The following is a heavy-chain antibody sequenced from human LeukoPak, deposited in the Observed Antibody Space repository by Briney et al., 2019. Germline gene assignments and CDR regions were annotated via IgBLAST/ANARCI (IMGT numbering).Heavy chain of an antibody. D-gene: IGHD5-24*01. J-gene: IGHJ4*02. CDR1: GFTFSSYW. Sequence: GGSLRLSCASSGFTFSSYWMTWVRQAPGKGLEWVANLKEDGTEKYYVDSVKGRFTISRDNAKSSLYLQMDSLRAEDTAVYCARMMASVPRGVPDYWGQGTLVTVSS. V-gene: IGHV3-7*01. CDR3: ARMMASVPRGVPDY. CDR2: LKEDGTEK.